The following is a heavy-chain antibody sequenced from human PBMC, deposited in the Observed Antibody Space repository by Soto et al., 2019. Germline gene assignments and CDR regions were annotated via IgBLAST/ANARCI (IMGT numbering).Heavy chain of an antibody. J-gene: IGHJ6*01. CDR2: IYPGDSDT. CDR3: ARHHYSNYVSYYYGMDV. CDR1: GYSFTSYW. V-gene: IGHV5-51*01. Sequence: GESLKISCKGSGYSFTSYWIVWVRQMPGKGLEWMGIIYPGDSDTRYSPSFQGQVTISADKSISTAYLQWSSLKASDTAMYYCARHHYSNYVSYYYGMDVWGQGTTVTVSS. D-gene: IGHD4-4*01.